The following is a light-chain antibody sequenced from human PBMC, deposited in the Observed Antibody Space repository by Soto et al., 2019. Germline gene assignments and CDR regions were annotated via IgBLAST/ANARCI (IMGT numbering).Light chain of an antibody. CDR3: NSYAGSNNWV. CDR1: SSDVGGYNY. J-gene: IGLJ3*02. Sequence: QSALTQPASVSGSPGQSITISCTGTSSDVGGYNYVSWYQQHPGKAPKLMIYEVSKRPSGVPARFSGSKSGNTASLTVSGLQAENDADYYCNSYAGSNNWVFGGGTKVTVL. CDR2: EVS. V-gene: IGLV2-8*01.